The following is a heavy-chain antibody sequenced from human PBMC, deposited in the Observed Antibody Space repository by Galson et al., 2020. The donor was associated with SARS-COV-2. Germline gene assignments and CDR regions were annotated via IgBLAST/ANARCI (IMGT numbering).Heavy chain of an antibody. CDR1: GFTFSSHA. CDR2: ISGSGGSP. CDR3: AKDRWQEIVVVITDCVGYY. J-gene: IGHJ4*02. V-gene: IGHV3-23*01. D-gene: IGHD3-22*01. Sequence: ESLKISCAASGFTFSSHAISWVRQAPGKGLEWVSSISGSGGSPYNADSVNGRFPISRHNSKNTLYLQMNSLRAEDTAVYYCAKDRWQEIVVVITDCVGYYWGQGTLGIVSS.